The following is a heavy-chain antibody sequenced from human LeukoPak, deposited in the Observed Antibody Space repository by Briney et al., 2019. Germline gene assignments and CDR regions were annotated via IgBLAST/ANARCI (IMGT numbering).Heavy chain of an antibody. Sequence: KPGGSLRLSCAASGFTFSSYSMNWVHQAPGKGLEWVSSISSSSSYIYYADSVKGRFTISRDNAKNSLYLQMNSLRAEDTAVYYCARDPSYGGNSDYWFQGTLVTVSS. D-gene: IGHD4-23*01. V-gene: IGHV3-21*01. J-gene: IGHJ4*02. CDR2: ISSSSSYI. CDR3: ARDPSYGGNSDY. CDR1: GFTFSSYS.